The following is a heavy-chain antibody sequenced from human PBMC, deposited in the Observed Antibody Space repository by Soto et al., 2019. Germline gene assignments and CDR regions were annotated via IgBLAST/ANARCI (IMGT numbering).Heavy chain of an antibody. CDR3: ASGVTFGGVIVNLDY. CDR1: GYTFTSYD. Sequence: ASVKVSCKASGYTFTSYDINWVRQATGQGLERMGWMNPNSGNTGYAQKIQGRVTMTRNTSISTAYMELCSLRSDDTSVYYCASGVTFGGVIVNLDYWGQGTLVTVSS. D-gene: IGHD3-16*02. V-gene: IGHV1-8*01. J-gene: IGHJ4*02. CDR2: MNPNSGNT.